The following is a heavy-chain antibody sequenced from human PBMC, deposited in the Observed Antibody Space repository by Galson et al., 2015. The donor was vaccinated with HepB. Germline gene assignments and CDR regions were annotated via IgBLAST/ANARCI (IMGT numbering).Heavy chain of an antibody. CDR1: GFTSSDYY. V-gene: IGHV3-11*01. J-gene: IGHJ4*02. CDR3: ARDPGTTVDY. CDR2: ISSNGRSI. Sequence: SLRLSCAASGFTSSDYYMSWVRQAPGKGLEWVSYISSNGRSIYYADSVRGRFTMSRDNAKNSLYLQMNSLRAEDTAVYFCARDPGTTVDYWGRGTLVTVSS. D-gene: IGHD1-1*01.